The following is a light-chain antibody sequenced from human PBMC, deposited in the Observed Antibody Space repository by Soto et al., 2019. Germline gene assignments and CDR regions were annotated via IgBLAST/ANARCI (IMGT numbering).Light chain of an antibody. CDR2: IEGSGSY. J-gene: IGLJ1*01. V-gene: IGLV4-60*02. Sequence: QLVLTQSSSASASLGSSVKLTCTLSSGHSSYIIAWHQQQPGKAPRYLMKIEGSGSYNKGSGVPDRFSGSSSGADRYLTISNLQFEDEADYYCETWDSNNYVFGTGTKLTVL. CDR3: ETWDSNNYV. CDR1: SGHSSYI.